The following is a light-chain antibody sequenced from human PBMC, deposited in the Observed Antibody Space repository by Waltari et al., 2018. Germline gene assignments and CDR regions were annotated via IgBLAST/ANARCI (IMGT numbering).Light chain of an antibody. CDR2: AAS. V-gene: IGKV1-39*01. J-gene: IGKJ3*01. CDR1: QSINTD. Sequence: IQXXQSXSSLSASVXDRXTITCRASQSINTDLNWYQQRPGKAPKLLVYAASSLDSGVPSRFSXSXSXTDFTXTISSLLPXXXXXYXCXQSYSIPXFNFGPGXKV. CDR3: XQSYSIPXFN.